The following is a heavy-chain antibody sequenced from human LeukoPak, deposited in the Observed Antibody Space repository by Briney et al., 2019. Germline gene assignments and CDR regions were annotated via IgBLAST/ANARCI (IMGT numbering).Heavy chain of an antibody. J-gene: IGHJ4*02. CDR1: GGSISSYY. V-gene: IGHV4-59*08. CDR2: IYYSGST. D-gene: IGHD3-10*01. CDR3: ARLSADYGSGSYYLGYFDY. Sequence: SSETLSLTCTVSGGSISSYYWSWIRQPPGKGLEWIGYIYYSGSTNYNPSLKSRVTISVDTSKSQFSLKLSSVTAADTAVYYCARLSADYGSGSYYLGYFDYWGQGTLVTVSS.